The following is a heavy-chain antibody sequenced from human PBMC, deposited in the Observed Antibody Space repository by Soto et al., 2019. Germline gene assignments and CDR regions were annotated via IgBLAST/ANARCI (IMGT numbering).Heavy chain of an antibody. J-gene: IGHJ3*02. CDR2: ISAYNGNT. CDR1: GYTFTSYG. V-gene: IGHV1-18*01. Sequence: GASVKVSCKASGYTFTSYGISWVRQAPGQGLEWMGWISAYNGNTNYAQKLQGRVTMTTDTSTSTAYMELRSLRSDDTAVYYCAREGGYYDSSGYYAPDAFDIWGQGTMVTVPS. D-gene: IGHD3-22*01. CDR3: AREGGYYDSSGYYAPDAFDI.